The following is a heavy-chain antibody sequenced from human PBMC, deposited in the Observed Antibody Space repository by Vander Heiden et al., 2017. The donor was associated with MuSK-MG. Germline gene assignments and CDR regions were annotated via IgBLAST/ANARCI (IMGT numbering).Heavy chain of an antibody. CDR3: ARDTDYYDSSGLVDY. CDR1: SYA. CDR2: ISYDGSNK. V-gene: IGHV3-30*04. Sequence: SYAMHWVRQAPGKGLEWVAVISYDGSNKYYADSVKGRFTISRDNSKNTLYLQMNSLRAEDTAVYYCARDTDYYDSSGLVDYWGQGTMVTVYS. J-gene: IGHJ4*02. D-gene: IGHD3-22*01.